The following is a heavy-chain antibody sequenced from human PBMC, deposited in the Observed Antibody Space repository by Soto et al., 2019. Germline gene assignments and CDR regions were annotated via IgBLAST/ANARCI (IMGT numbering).Heavy chain of an antibody. Sequence: QVQLQESGPGLVKPSGTLSLTCAVSSGSIGTTNWWSWVRQTPGKGLEWIGGIFHSGNTYYNPSLASRVTISVDTSKNQFSLNLRSVPAADTAVYYCARRTWGMDVWGQGTTVTVSS. CDR1: SGSIGTTNW. J-gene: IGHJ6*02. V-gene: IGHV4-4*02. D-gene: IGHD2-8*01. CDR2: IFHSGNT. CDR3: ARRTWGMDV.